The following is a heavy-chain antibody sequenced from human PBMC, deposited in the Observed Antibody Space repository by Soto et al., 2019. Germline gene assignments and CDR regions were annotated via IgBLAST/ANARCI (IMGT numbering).Heavy chain of an antibody. Sequence: QVQLVESGGGVVQPGRSLRLSCAASGFTFSSYGMLWVRQAPGKGLEWVAVISYDGSNKYYADSVKGRFTISRDNSKNTLYLQMNSLRAEDTAVYYCAKDRGWLAERYYYGMDVWGQGTTVTVSS. CDR3: AKDRGWLAERYYYGMDV. CDR1: GFTFSSYG. V-gene: IGHV3-30*18. D-gene: IGHD6-19*01. CDR2: ISYDGSNK. J-gene: IGHJ6*02.